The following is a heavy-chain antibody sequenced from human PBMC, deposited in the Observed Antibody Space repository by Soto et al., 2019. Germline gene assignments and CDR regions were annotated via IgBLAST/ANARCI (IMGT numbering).Heavy chain of an antibody. CDR3: AALWSGELAFNY. CDR1: GYSISSGYY. V-gene: IGHV4-38-2*02. J-gene: IGHJ4*01. D-gene: IGHD3-10*01. CDR2: VYHNGIM. Sequence: ESLSLTCSVSGYSISSGYYWGCVRQAPGKGLEWLGSVYHNGIMFHNPSFQSRVTISVDTSKNQFSLNLRSVTAADTAVYYCAALWSGELAFNYWGHGILVTVSS.